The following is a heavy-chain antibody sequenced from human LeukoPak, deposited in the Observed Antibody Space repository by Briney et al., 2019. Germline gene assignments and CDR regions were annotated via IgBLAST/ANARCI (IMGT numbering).Heavy chain of an antibody. CDR2: TSSSSGII. CDR3: ARHGEVPYGLDV. D-gene: IGHD2-21*01. V-gene: IGHV3-48*01. CDR1: GFTFTSYG. J-gene: IGHJ6*02. Sequence: GGSLRLSCAASGFTFTSYGMNWVRQAPGKGLEWVSYTSSSSGIIYYADSVKGRFTISRDNAKNSLYLRMNRLRAEDTAVYYCARHGEVPYGLDVWGQGTTVTVSS.